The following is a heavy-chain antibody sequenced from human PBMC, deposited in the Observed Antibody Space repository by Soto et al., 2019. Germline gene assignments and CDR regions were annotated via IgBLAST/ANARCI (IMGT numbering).Heavy chain of an antibody. CDR2: ISQSGNT. CDR3: ARAPKVSGSSQTRPDF. CDR1: SGSFSGYY. D-gene: IGHD6-6*01. Sequence: QVQLHQWGAGLLKPSETLSLACSIYSGSFSGYYWSWIRQPPGKGLEWIGEISQSGNTNYSPSLKSRVSISIDTSKKQFPLNLAPVSAADTAVYYCARAPKVSGSSQTRPDFWGQGTLVTVSS. V-gene: IGHV4-34*01. J-gene: IGHJ4*02.